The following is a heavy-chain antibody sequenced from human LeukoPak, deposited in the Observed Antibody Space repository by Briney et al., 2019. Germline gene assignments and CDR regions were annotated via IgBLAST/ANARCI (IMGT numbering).Heavy chain of an antibody. Sequence: GGSLTLSCAASGFTLSSYGMSWVRPPPAKGLEWVSTLSARGDSTYYVDSVKGRFTISRDNSKNTLYLQMDSLRAEDTAVYFCAKRDCSDNNCYFVNWGQGTLVTVSS. CDR3: AKRDCSDNNCYFVN. CDR1: GFTLSSYG. V-gene: IGHV3-23*01. CDR2: LSARGDST. J-gene: IGHJ4*02. D-gene: IGHD1-20*01.